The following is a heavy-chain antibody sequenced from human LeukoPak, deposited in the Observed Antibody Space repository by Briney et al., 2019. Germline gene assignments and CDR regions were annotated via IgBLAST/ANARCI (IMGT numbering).Heavy chain of an antibody. CDR2: IYSGDST. CDR3: ARVFWEKDGFIGAFDI. J-gene: IGHJ3*02. CDR1: GFTVSGNY. Sequence: GGSLRLSCAASGFTVSGNYMSWVRQAPGKGLEWVSIIYSGDSTYYADSVRGRFTISRDNSKNTLYLQMNSLRAEDTAVYYCARVFWEKDGFIGAFDIWGQGTMVTVSS. D-gene: IGHD3-3*01. V-gene: IGHV3-66*01.